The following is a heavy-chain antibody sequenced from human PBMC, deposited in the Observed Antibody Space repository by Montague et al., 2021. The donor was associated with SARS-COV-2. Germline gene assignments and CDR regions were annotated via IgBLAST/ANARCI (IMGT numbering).Heavy chain of an antibody. CDR1: GFSLSTSGMC. D-gene: IGHD5-18*01. J-gene: IGHJ3*02. Sequence: PALVKPTQTLTLTCTFSGFSLSTSGMCVGWIRQPPGKALEWLAXXXWXXXKYXSTSLKTRLTISKYTSKNPVVLTMTNMDPVDTATYYCARTRVDTAVAFDIWGQGTMVTVSS. CDR2: XXWXXXK. V-gene: IGHV2-70*01. CDR3: ARTRVDTAVAFDI.